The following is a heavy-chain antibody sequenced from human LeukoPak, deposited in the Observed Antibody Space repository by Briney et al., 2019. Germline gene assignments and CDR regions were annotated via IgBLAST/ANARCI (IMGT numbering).Heavy chain of an antibody. CDR3: ARGFGTTYYYDY. CDR1: GDSISSYY. V-gene: IGHV4-4*07. J-gene: IGHJ4*02. Sequence: PSETLSLTCTVSGDSISSYYWGWLRQPAGKGLEWIGRIYTSGSTNYNPSLKSRVTISVDKSKNQFSLKLSSVTAADTAVYYCARGFGTTYYYDYWGQGTLVAVSS. D-gene: IGHD2-2*01. CDR2: IYTSGST.